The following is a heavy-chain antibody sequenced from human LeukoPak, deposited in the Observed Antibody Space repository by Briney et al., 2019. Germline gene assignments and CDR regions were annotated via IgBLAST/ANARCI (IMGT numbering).Heavy chain of an antibody. D-gene: IGHD2-2*01. J-gene: IGHJ4*02. Sequence: SETLPLTCTVSGGSISGYYWSWIRQPPGKGLEWIGDIYYSGSTNYNPSLTSRVTMSVDTSKNQFSLKLNSVTAADTAVYYCTRESRPFCPFAFWGQGVLVTVSS. CDR2: IYYSGST. V-gene: IGHV4-59*01. CDR3: TRESRPFCPFAF. CDR1: GGSISGYY.